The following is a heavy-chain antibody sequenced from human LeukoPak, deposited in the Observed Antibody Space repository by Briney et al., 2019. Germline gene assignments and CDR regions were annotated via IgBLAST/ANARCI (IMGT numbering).Heavy chain of an antibody. D-gene: IGHD1-26*01. V-gene: IGHV1-46*01. J-gene: IGHJ5*02. CDR2: INPSSGST. CDR1: GYTFTRYY. Sequence: ASVKVSCRASGYTFTRYYMHWVRQAPGQGLEWMGIINPSSGSTAYAQKFQGRVTVTRDTSTSTVYMELSSLTSEDTAVYYCARDGSSQHTELHNWVGLWGQGTLVTVSS. CDR3: ARDGSSQHTELHNWVGL.